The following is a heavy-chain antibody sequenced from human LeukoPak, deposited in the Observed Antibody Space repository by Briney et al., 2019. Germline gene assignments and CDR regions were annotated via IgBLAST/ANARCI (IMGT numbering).Heavy chain of an antibody. CDR3: ARHALRRPGTSNWFDP. D-gene: IGHD1-7*01. V-gene: IGHV5-51*01. CDR2: IYPGDSDT. J-gene: IGHJ5*02. Sequence: GESLKISCKGSGYSFTSYWIGWVRQMPGKGLEWMGIIYPGDSDTRYSPSFQGQVTISANKSISTAYLQWSSLKAPDTAMYYCARHALRRPGTSNWFDPWGQGTLVTVSS. CDR1: GYSFTSYW.